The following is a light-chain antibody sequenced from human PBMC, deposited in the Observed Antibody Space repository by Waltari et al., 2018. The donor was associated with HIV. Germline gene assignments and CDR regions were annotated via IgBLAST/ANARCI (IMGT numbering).Light chain of an antibody. CDR1: SSDIGASDY. Sequence: QSALTQPASVSGSPGQPITISCTGTSSDIGASDYVSWYQQHPGQAPKLLIYDVRGRPSGVSDRFSGSTSGNTASRTVYGLQAEDEAHYHCTSHANTVTVGFGGGTMVTVL. CDR3: TSHANTVTVG. J-gene: IGLJ2*01. CDR2: DVR. V-gene: IGLV2-14*03.